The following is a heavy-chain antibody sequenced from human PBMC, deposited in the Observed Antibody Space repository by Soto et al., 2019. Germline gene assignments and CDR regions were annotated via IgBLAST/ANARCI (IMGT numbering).Heavy chain of an antibody. CDR2: IYYSGST. CDR3: ARRSGSYYGEQFDY. CDR1: GGSISSYY. V-gene: IGHV4-59*01. J-gene: IGHJ4*02. Sequence: SETLSLTCTVSGGSISSYYWSWIRQPPGKGLEWIGYIYYSGSTNYNPSLKSRVTISVDTSKNQFSLKLSSVTAADTAVYYCARRSGSYYGEQFDYWGQGTLVTVS. D-gene: IGHD1-26*01.